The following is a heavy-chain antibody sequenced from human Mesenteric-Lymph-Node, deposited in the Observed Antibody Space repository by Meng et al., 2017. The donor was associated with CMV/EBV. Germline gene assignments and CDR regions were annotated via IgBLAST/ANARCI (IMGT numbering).Heavy chain of an antibody. CDR2: FYYTGSS. D-gene: IGHD2-2*01. Sequence: SETLSLTCTVSGDSVTSGHYYWNWIRQPPGKNLEWIGYFYYTGSSTYNPSLKSRVTISVDTSKNQFSLKLSSVTAADTAVYYCARDCVVPAAIRYFDYWGQGTLVTVSS. J-gene: IGHJ4*02. V-gene: IGHV4-61*01. CDR1: GDSVTSGHYY. CDR3: ARDCVVPAAIRYFDY.